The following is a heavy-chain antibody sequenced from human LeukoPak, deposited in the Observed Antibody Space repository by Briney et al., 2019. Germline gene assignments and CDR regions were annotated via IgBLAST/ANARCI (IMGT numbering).Heavy chain of an antibody. D-gene: IGHD3-3*01. CDR1: GFTFSSYS. CDR3: ARDFWGGYYYFDY. J-gene: IGHJ4*02. Sequence: GGSLRLSCAASGFTFSSYSMNWVRQAPGKGLEWVSGITNTGSDTYYADSVKGRFTISRDNSKNTLYLQMNSLRAEDTAVYHCARDFWGGYYYFDYWGQGTLVTVSS. V-gene: IGHV3-23*01. CDR2: ITNTGSDT.